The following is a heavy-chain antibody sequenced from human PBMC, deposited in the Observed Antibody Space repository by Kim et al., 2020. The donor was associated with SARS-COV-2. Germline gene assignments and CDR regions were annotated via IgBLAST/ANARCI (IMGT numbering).Heavy chain of an antibody. CDR3: AKEGLGGVCSGGSCGWYYYGMDV. J-gene: IGHJ6*02. D-gene: IGHD2-15*01. CDR1: GYTFTSYY. Sequence: ASVKVSCKASGYTFTSYYMHWVRQAPGQGLEWMGIINPSGGSTSYAQKFQGRVTMTRDTSTSTVYMELSSLRSEDTAVYYCAKEGLGGVCSGGSCGWYYYGMDVWGQGTTVTVSS. CDR2: INPSGGST. V-gene: IGHV1-46*01.